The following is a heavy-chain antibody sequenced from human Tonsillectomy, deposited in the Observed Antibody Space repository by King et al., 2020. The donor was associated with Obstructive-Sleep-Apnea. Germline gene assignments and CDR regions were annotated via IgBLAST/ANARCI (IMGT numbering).Heavy chain of an antibody. J-gene: IGHJ4*02. CDR2: IYYSGST. V-gene: IGHV4-59*08. CDR1: GGSISSYY. D-gene: IGHD2-21*01. Sequence: VQLQESGPGLVKPSESLSLTCTVSGGSISSYYWSWIRQPPGKGLEWIGYIYYSGSTNYNPSLTSRVTISVDTSKNQFSLKLSSVTAADTAVYYCASGVFPAPFDYWGQGTLVTVSS. CDR3: ASGVFPAPFDY.